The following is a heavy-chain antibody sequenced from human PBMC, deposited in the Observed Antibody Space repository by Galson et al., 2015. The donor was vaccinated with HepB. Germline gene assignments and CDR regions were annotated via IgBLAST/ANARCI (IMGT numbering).Heavy chain of an antibody. D-gene: IGHD4/OR15-4a*01. CDR3: ARGSPRNCQDSVGARWREVVY. V-gene: IGHV7-4-1*02. CDR2: INTDTGNP. CDR1: GYTFTNYA. J-gene: IGHJ4*02. Sequence: SVKVSCKASGYTFTNYAMNWVRQAPGHGLEWMGWINTDTGNPTYAQGFSGRFVFSLATSVSTAHLQISSLKAEDTAVYYCARGSPRNCQDSVGARWREVVYWGQGTLVAVSS.